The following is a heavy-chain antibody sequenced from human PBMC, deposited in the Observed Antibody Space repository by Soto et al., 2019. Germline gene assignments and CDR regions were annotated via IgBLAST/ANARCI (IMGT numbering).Heavy chain of an antibody. CDR3: VRGGGGGLFDP. V-gene: IGHV3-11*06. Sequence: SLRLSCSGSVFTFGDSYMSWGRQAPGKGLEWLSYISPGSRYPAYADSVKGRFTISRDNAKRSLYLQMMSLTAEDTAIYYCVRGGGGGLFDPWGQGTMVTVSS. D-gene: IGHD2-15*01. J-gene: IGHJ5*02. CDR2: ISPGSRYP. CDR1: VFTFGDSY.